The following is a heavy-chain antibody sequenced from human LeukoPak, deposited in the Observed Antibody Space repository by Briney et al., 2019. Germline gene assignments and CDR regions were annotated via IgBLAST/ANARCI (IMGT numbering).Heavy chain of an antibody. V-gene: IGHV3-74*01. CDR3: AKDPQYCSGGSCSPSGWFDP. CDR1: GFTFSSYW. CDR2: INSDGSST. D-gene: IGHD2-15*01. Sequence: GGSLRLSCAASGFTFSSYWMHWVRQAPGKGLVWVSRINSDGSSTSYADSVKDRFTISRDNSKNTLYLQMNSLRAEDTAVYYCAKDPQYCSGGSCSPSGWFDPWGQGTLVTVSS. J-gene: IGHJ5*02.